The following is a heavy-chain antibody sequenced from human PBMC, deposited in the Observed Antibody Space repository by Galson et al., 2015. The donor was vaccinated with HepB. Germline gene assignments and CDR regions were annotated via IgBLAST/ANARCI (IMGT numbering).Heavy chain of an antibody. CDR2: IIPILGIA. J-gene: IGHJ4*02. CDR1: GGTFSSYT. V-gene: IGHV1-69*02. Sequence: SVKVSCKASGGTFSSYTISWVRQAPGQGLEWMGRIIPILGIANYAQKFQGRVTITADKSTSTAYMELSSLRSEVTAVYYCARVENLDCSSTSCYIFWGQGTLVTVSS. CDR3: ARVENLDCSSTSCYIF. D-gene: IGHD2-2*02.